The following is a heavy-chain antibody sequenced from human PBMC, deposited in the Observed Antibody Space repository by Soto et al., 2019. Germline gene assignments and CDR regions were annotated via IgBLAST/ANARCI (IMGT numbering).Heavy chain of an antibody. CDR1: GFTVNGNY. D-gene: IGHD6-13*01. V-gene: IGHV3-53*04. CDR3: ARVPVPDSRCLYYDF. Sequence: PGGSLRLSCAVSGFTVNGNYMSWVRQAPGKGLEWVSVLYSGGDTYYTDSVKGRFTISRHNSKNILFLQMDSLRPEDTAVYYCARVPVPDSRCLYYDFWGQGTPVTVSS. J-gene: IGHJ4*02. CDR2: LYSGGDT.